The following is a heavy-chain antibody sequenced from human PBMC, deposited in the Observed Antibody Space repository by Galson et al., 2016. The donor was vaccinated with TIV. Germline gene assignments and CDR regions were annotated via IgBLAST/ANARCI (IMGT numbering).Heavy chain of an antibody. V-gene: IGHV3-66*02. Sequence: SLRLSCAASGLSVSINYMTWVLQAPGKGLEWVSLISDAGNTYYPDSVKGRFTVSRDNSKNTLYLQMNSLRVEDTALYYCARDRIVDATYYFYYYGLDVWGQGTAVTVSS. CDR2: ISDAGNT. D-gene: IGHD1-26*01. J-gene: IGHJ6*02. CDR1: GLSVSINY. CDR3: ARDRIVDATYYFYYYGLDV.